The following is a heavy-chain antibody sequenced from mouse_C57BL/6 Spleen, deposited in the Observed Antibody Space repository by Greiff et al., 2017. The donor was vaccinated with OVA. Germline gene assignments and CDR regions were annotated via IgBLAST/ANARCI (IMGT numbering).Heavy chain of an antibody. Sequence: EVKLMESGGGLVQSGRSLRLSCAPSGFTFSDFYMEWVRQAPGKGLEWIAASRNKANDYTTEYSASVKGRFIVSRDTSQSILYLQMNALRAEDTAIYYCARDAGLRLSYWYFDVWGTGTTVTVSS. CDR2: SRNKANDYTT. CDR3: ARDAGLRLSYWYFDV. CDR1: GFTFSDFY. D-gene: IGHD2-2*01. J-gene: IGHJ1*03. V-gene: IGHV7-1*01.